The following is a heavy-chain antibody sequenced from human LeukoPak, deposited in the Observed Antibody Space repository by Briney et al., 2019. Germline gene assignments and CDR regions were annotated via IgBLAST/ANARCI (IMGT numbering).Heavy chain of an antibody. D-gene: IGHD6-13*01. CDR3: GRVSAAGASRYFDC. J-gene: IGHJ4*02. Sequence: SETLSLTCTVSGGSISSSSYYWGWIRQPPGKGLEWIGSIYYSGSTYYKPSLKSRVTISVDTSKNQLSLKLNSVTAADTAVYYCGRVSAAGASRYFDCWGQGTLVTVSS. CDR2: IYYSGST. V-gene: IGHV4-39*01. CDR1: GGSISSSSYY.